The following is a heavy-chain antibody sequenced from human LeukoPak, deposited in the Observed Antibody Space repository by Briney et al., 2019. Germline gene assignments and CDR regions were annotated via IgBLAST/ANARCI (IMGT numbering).Heavy chain of an antibody. CDR2: INSDGTST. CDR1: GFTFNHYW. D-gene: IGHD6-13*01. J-gene: IGHJ4*02. Sequence: PGGSLRLSCAASGFTFNHYWMHWVRQAPGKGLVWVSRINSDGTSTSYADSVKGRFTISGDNAKNMMYLQMNSLRAEDTALYYCARGTPGYSSSWSDSWGQGTLVTVSS. CDR3: ARGTPGYSSSWSDS. V-gene: IGHV3-74*01.